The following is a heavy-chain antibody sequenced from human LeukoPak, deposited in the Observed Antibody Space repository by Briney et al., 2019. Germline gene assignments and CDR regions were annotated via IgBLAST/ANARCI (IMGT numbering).Heavy chain of an antibody. CDR3: ARHLNYYLDY. V-gene: IGHV3-74*01. CDR1: GFTFSSYW. J-gene: IGHJ4*02. Sequence: GGSLRLSCAASGFTFSSYWMHWFRQAPGKGLVWVSRISSDGSITGYADSVKGRFTISRDNAKNTLYLQMNSLRAEDTAVYYCARHLNYYLDYWGRGTLVTVSS. D-gene: IGHD3-10*01. CDR2: ISSDGSIT.